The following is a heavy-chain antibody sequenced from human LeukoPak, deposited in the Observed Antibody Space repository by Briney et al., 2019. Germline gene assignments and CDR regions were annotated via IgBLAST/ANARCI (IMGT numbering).Heavy chain of an antibody. Sequence: PGGSLRLSCAASGFTLSSHWMTWVRQAPGKGLEWVSGISWNSGSIGYADSVKGRFTISRDNAKNSLYLQMNSLRAEDTALYYCAKVRERSKLKQKTWYCSSTSCYWETYSSGAFWFDPWGQGTLATVSS. CDR2: ISWNSGSI. V-gene: IGHV3-9*01. J-gene: IGHJ5*02. CDR1: GFTLSSHW. CDR3: AKVRERSKLKQKTWYCSSTSCYWETYSSGAFWFDP. D-gene: IGHD2-2*01.